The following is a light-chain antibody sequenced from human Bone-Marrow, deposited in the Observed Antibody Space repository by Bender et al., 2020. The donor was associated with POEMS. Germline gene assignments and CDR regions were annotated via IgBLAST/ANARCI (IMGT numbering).Light chain of an antibody. CDR3: RSYTTSDTYV. V-gene: IGLV2-14*02. CDR2: EVS. Sequence: QSALVQPASVSGSPGQSITISCGGTSSDVGKYDLVSWYQHYPGKAPKLMIYEVSYRPSGVPDRFSGSKSGNTASLTITGLQTEDEADYYCRSYTTSDTYVFGAGTKVTVL. J-gene: IGLJ1*01. CDR1: SSDVGKYDL.